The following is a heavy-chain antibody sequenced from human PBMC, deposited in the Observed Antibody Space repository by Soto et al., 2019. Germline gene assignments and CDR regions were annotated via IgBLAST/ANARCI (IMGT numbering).Heavy chain of an antibody. CDR3: ARGYYDYDSSGCCSFDY. Sequence: SETLSLTCAVYGGSFSGYYWSWIRQPPGKGLEWIGEINHSGSTNYNPSLKSRVTISVDKSKNQLYLKLSTVTAADTAVYYCARGYYDYDSSGCCSFDYWGQGTLVTVSS. CDR1: GGSFSGYY. CDR2: INHSGST. V-gene: IGHV4-34*01. J-gene: IGHJ4*02. D-gene: IGHD3-22*01.